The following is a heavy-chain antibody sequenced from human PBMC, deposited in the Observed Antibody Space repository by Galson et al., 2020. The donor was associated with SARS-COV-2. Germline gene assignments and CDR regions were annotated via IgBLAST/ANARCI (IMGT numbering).Heavy chain of an antibody. Sequence: GESLKIYCAAAGFTFSSFAMHWVRQAPGKGLEWVALISYDGSERYYADSVKGRFTISRDTSWNTLYLQMDTLRPEDTAVYYCAKWFGELFDGLDVWGQGTTVTVSS. D-gene: IGHD3-10*01. CDR2: ISYDGSER. CDR3: AKWFGELFDGLDV. J-gene: IGHJ6*02. V-gene: IGHV3-30*18. CDR1: GFTFSSFA.